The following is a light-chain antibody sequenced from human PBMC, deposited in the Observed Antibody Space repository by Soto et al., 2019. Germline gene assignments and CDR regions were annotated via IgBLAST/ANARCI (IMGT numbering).Light chain of an antibody. CDR1: QSISSW. Sequence: DIQMTQSPSTLSASVGDRVTITCRASQSISSWLVWYQQKPGKAPKLLIYKASSLESGVPSRFSGSGSGTEFTLTISSLQPDDFATYYCQQYNSDRTFGQGTKVEIK. J-gene: IGKJ1*01. CDR2: KAS. CDR3: QQYNSDRT. V-gene: IGKV1-5*03.